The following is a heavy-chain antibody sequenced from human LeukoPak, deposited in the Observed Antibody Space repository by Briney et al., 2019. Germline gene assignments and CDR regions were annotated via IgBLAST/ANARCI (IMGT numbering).Heavy chain of an antibody. CDR1: GGTFSSYA. Sequence: SVKVSCKASGGTFSSYAISWVRQAPGKGLEWMGRIIPILGIANYAQKFQGRVTITADKSTSTAYMELSSLRSEDTAVYYCARAQRGYNSYSYGTSTYYYYYYGMDVWGQGTTVTVSS. V-gene: IGHV1-69*04. CDR2: IIPILGIA. J-gene: IGHJ6*02. D-gene: IGHD5-18*01. CDR3: ARAQRGYNSYSYGTSTYYYYYYGMDV.